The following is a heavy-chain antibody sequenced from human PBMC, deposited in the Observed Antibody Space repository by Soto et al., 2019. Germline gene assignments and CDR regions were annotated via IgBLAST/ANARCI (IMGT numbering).Heavy chain of an antibody. Sequence: QVQLVQSGTEVKKPGSSVKVSCKASGGSFNSYAVTWVRQAPGQGLEWMGGIIPLFGTTNYAQKFQGRVTITADEYTCTAYLEMSSLRSGDTAVYYCARADPSGMDVWCQGTTVTVSS. CDR1: GGSFNSYA. V-gene: IGHV1-69*12. J-gene: IGHJ6*02. CDR3: ARADPSGMDV. CDR2: IIPLFGTT.